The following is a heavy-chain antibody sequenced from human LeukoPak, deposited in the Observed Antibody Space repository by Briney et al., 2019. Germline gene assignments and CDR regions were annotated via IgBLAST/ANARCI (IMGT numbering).Heavy chain of an antibody. V-gene: IGHV4-34*01. CDR2: INHSGST. CDR1: GGSFSGYY. Sequence: SETLSLTCAVYGGSFSGYYWSWIRQPPGKGLDLIGEINHSGSTNYNPSLKSRVTISVDTSKNQYSLKLSSVTAADTAVYYCARSWRYSGYDTLRPIDYWGQGTLVTVSS. CDR3: ARSWRYSGYDTLRPIDY. J-gene: IGHJ4*02. D-gene: IGHD5-12*01.